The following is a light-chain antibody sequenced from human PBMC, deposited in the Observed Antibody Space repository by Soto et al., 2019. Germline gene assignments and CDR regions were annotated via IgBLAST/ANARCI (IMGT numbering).Light chain of an antibody. V-gene: IGKV3-20*01. CDR1: QSVTTQ. J-gene: IGKJ1*01. CDR2: GAS. CDR3: QQYGSSGT. Sequence: IVLTQSPGTLSLSPGERATLSCRASQSVTTQLAWYQQKPGQAPRLLIYGASNRATGIPDRFSGSGSGTDFTLTISRLEPEDFAVYYCQQYGSSGTFGQGTKVDI.